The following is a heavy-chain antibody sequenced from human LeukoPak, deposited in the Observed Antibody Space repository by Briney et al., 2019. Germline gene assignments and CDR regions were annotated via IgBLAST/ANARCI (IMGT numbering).Heavy chain of an antibody. CDR2: ISAYNGNT. V-gene: IGHV1-18*01. J-gene: IGHJ5*02. CDR3: ARVNIVVVPAAILGNWFDP. Sequence: ASVKVSCKASGYTFTSYGISWVRQAPGQGLEWMGWISAYNGNTNYAQKLQGRVTMTTDTSTSTAYMELRSLRSDDTAVYYCARVNIVVVPAAILGNWFDPWGQGTLVTVSS. CDR1: GYTFTSYG. D-gene: IGHD2-2*01.